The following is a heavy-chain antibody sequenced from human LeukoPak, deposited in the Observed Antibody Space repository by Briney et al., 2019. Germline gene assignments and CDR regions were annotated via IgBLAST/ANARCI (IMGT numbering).Heavy chain of an antibody. CDR2: INPSGGST. CDR1: GYAFTSYY. D-gene: IGHD3-22*01. J-gene: IGHJ4*02. V-gene: IGHV1-46*01. CDR3: AREGYYDSSGYYKDIDY. Sequence: ASVKVSCKASGYAFTSYYMHWVRQAPGQGLEWMGIINPSGGSTGYAQKFQDRVTMTRDTSTSTVYMELSSLRSEDTAVYYCAREGYYDSSGYYKDIDYWGQGTLVTVSS.